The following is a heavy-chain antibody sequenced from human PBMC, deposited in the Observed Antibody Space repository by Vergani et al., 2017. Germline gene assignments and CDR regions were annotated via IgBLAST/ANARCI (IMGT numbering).Heavy chain of an antibody. CDR1: GFPFSTYG. J-gene: IGHJ5*02. CDR2: IQKDGIDK. V-gene: IGHV3-30*02. CDR3: ARARKXRFGMVWEDWFDP. Sequence: QVQLVESGGGVVQPGASLRLSCAASGFPFSTYGMHWVRQAPGKGLEWVAFIQKDGIDKFYADSVRGRFTISRDNAKNTLFLQMNSLRAEDTAVYYCARARKXRFGMVWEDWFDPWGQGTLFTVSS. D-gene: IGHD3-3*01.